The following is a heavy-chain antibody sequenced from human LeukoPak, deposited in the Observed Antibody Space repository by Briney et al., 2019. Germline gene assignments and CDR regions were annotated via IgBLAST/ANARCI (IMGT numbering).Heavy chain of an antibody. CDR2: IYYSGST. CDR1: GGSISSSSYY. J-gene: IGHJ3*02. V-gene: IGHV4-39*07. Sequence: PSETLSLTCTVSGGSISSSSYYWGWIRQPPGKGLEWIGSIYYSGSTYYNPSLKSRVTISVDTSKNQFSLKLSSVTAADTAVYYCARDAISDGSYYFGWAFDIWGQGTMVTVSS. CDR3: ARDAISDGSYYFGWAFDI. D-gene: IGHD1-26*01.